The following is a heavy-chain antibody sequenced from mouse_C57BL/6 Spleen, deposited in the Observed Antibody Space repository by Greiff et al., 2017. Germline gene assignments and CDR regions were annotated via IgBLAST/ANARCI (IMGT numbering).Heavy chain of an antibody. V-gene: IGHV1-80*01. CDR1: GYAFSSYW. CDR2: IYPGDGDT. D-gene: IGHD2-1*01. CDR3: ARSSPYGNQQAFAY. J-gene: IGHJ3*01. Sequence: QVQLQQSGAELVKPGASVKISCKASGYAFSSYWMNWVKQRPGKGLEWIGQIYPGDGDTNYNGKFKGKATLTADKSSSTAYMQLSSLTYEDSAVYFCARSSPYGNQQAFAYWCQGTLVTVSA.